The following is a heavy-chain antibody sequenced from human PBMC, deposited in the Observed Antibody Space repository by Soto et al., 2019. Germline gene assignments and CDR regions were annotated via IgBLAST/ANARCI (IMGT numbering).Heavy chain of an antibody. CDR2: INHSGST. CDR1: GGFFSGYY. J-gene: IGHJ6*02. D-gene: IGHD3-10*01. CDR3: ARGSLFNYYGSGSYYYYYYGMDV. Sequence: PSETLSLTCAVYGGFFSGYYWSWIRQPPGKGLEWIGEINHSGSTNYNPSLKSRVTISVDTSKNQFSLKLSSVTAADTAVYYCARGSLFNYYGSGSYYYYYYGMDVWGQGTTVTVSS. V-gene: IGHV4-34*01.